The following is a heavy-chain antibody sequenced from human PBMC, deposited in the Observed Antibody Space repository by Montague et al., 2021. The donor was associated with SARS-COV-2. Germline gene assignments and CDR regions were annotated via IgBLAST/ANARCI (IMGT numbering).Heavy chain of an antibody. Sequence: SETLSLICAVSGGSISSSNWWSWVRQPPGKGLEWIGEIYHSGSTNYNPSLKSRVTISVDKSKNQFSLKLSSVTAADTAVYYCARRPLGYYYYGMDVWGQGTTVTVSS. CDR3: ARRPLGYYYYGMDV. J-gene: IGHJ6*02. V-gene: IGHV4-4*02. CDR1: GGSISSSNW. CDR2: IYHSGST.